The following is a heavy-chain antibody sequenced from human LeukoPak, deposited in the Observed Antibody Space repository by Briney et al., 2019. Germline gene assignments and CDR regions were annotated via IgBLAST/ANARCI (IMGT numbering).Heavy chain of an antibody. CDR2: ISGGGAST. J-gene: IGHJ4*02. Sequence: GGSLRLSCAASGFTFSSYAMTWVRQAPGKGLEWVSGISGGGASTFYADSVKGRFTISRDIAKNTLYLQMNSLRAEDTGVYYCAKDHYWSIDYWGRGTLVTVSS. V-gene: IGHV3-23*01. CDR3: AKDHYWSIDY. CDR1: GFTFSSYA. D-gene: IGHD3-3*01.